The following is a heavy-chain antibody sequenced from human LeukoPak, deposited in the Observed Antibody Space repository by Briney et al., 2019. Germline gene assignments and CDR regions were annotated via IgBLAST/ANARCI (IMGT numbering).Heavy chain of an antibody. J-gene: IGHJ4*02. D-gene: IGHD6-19*01. CDR2: ISYDGSNK. CDR3: AEAASSGWSGGHFDY. Sequence: GGSLRLSCAASGFTFSSYGMHWVRQAPGKGLEWVAVISYDGSNKYYADSVKGRFTISRDNSKNTLYLQMNSLRAEDTAVYYCAEAASSGWSGGHFDYWGQGTLVTVSS. V-gene: IGHV3-30*18. CDR1: GFTFSSYG.